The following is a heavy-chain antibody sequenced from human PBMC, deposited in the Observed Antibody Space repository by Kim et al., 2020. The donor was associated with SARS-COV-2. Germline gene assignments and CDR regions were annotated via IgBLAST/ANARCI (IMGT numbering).Heavy chain of an antibody. D-gene: IGHD3-10*01. CDR3: AKSSAFFWLGEGWIAFD. J-gene: IGHJ3*01. V-gene: IGHV3-30*18. Sequence: GGSLRLSCGASGFTFNNYAMHWVRQAPGKGLDWVAVISYDGSIKYYADSLKGQFTVSRDSSHNTLYLQMRSLRPEDTALYYCAKSSAFFWLGEGWIAFD. CDR1: GFTFNNYA. CDR2: ISYDGSIK.